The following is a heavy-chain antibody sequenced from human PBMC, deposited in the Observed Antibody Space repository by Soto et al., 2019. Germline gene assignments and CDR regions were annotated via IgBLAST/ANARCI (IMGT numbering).Heavy chain of an antibody. Sequence: GGSLRLSCEASGFTFSGYGMHWVRQAPGEGLEWVTVISYDGTAKYYKESVKGRFTTSRDNSKKTLYLQIDSLRVGDTAVYYCAKDEGRFLRNYFNYGIDVWGLGTTVTVSS. CDR3: AKDEGRFLRNYFNYGIDV. CDR2: ISYDGTAK. D-gene: IGHD3-3*01. CDR1: GFTFSGYG. J-gene: IGHJ6*02. V-gene: IGHV3-30*18.